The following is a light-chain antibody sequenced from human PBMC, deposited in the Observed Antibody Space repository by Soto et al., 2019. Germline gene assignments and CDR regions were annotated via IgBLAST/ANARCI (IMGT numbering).Light chain of an antibody. CDR2: SAF. CDR3: QYYGSSPWT. CDR1: QSVSSNY. J-gene: IGKJ1*01. Sequence: EIVLTQSPGTLSLSPGERGTLSCRASQSVSSNYLAWYQQKPGQAPRLLIYSAFSRATGIPDRFRGSGSGTDFTLTISRLEPEDFAVYYFQYYGSSPWTFGQGTKVEIK. V-gene: IGKV3-20*01.